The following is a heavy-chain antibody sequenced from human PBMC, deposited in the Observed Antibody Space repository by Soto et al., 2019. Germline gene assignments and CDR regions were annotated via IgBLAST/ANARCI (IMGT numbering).Heavy chain of an antibody. Sequence: QVQLVESGGGVVQPGRSLRLSCAASGFTFSSYGMHWVRQAPGKGLEWVAVIWYDGSNKYYADSVKGRFTISRDNSKNTLYVQMNSLSAEDTAVYYCARDEGIHDYGDYGGWFDPWCQGTLVTVSS. CDR2: IWYDGSNK. D-gene: IGHD4-17*01. V-gene: IGHV3-33*01. CDR1: GFTFSSYG. CDR3: ARDEGIHDYGDYGGWFDP. J-gene: IGHJ5*02.